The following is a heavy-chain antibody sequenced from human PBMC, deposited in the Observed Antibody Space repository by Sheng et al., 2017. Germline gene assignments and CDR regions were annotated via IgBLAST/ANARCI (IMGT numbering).Heavy chain of an antibody. J-gene: IGHJ4*02. Sequence: EVQLVESGGGLVQPGGSLRLSCEASGFTYSDYWMSWVRQAPGKGLEWVASIKQDGSETIYVDSVKGRFTISKDNAKNSLYLQMNSLRAEDTAVYYCARVSLYCGGDCYGDFDFWGQGTLVTVSS. V-gene: IGHV3-7*01. CDR1: GFTYSDYW. D-gene: IGHD2-21*01. CDR3: ARVSLYCGGDCYGDFDF. CDR2: IKQDGSET.